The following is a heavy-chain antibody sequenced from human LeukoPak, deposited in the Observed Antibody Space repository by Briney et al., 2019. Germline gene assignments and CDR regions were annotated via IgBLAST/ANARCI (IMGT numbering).Heavy chain of an antibody. V-gene: IGHV3-11*06. D-gene: IGHD6-19*01. CDR2: ISSSSSYT. Sequence: PGGSLRLSCAASGFTFSDYYMSWIRQAPGKGLEWVSHISSSSSYTNYADSVKGRFTISRDNAKNSLYLQMNSLRAEDTAVYYCAKGSSSGWYGEGAFDIWGQGTMVTVSS. CDR1: GFTFSDYY. CDR3: AKGSSSGWYGEGAFDI. J-gene: IGHJ3*02.